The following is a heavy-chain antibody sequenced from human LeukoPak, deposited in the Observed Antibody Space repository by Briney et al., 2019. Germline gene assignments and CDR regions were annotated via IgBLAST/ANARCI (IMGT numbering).Heavy chain of an antibody. CDR3: AKVPQYSHGMDV. J-gene: IGHJ6*02. D-gene: IGHD5-12*01. CDR1: GFTFSSYG. CDR2: ISYDGSYK. V-gene: IGHV3-30*18. Sequence: TGGSLRLSCTASGFTFSSYGMHWVRQAPGKGLEWVAVISYDGSYKHYGDSVKGRFTISRDNAKNSLYLQMNSLRAEDTALYYCAKVPQYSHGMDVWGQGTTVTVSS.